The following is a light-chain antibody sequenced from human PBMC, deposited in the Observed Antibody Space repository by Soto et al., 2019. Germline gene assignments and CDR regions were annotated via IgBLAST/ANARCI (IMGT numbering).Light chain of an antibody. CDR3: QQYNSYSEA. Sequence: DNKMTLSRSTLSAAVGDRSTITSRASQSISSWLAWYQQKPGKAPKLLIYKASSLESGVPSRFSGSGSGTEFTLTISSLQPDDLATYSCQQYNSYSEACGQGTKVDIK. V-gene: IGKV1-5*03. CDR2: KAS. J-gene: IGKJ1*01. CDR1: QSISSW.